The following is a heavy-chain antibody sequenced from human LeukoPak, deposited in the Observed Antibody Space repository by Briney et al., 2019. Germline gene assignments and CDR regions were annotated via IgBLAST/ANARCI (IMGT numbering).Heavy chain of an antibody. CDR2: INWNGGST. V-gene: IGHV3-20*01. CDR1: GFTFSSYW. Sequence: GGSLRLSCAASGFTFSSYWMHWVRQAPGKGLEWVSGINWNGGSTGYADSVKGRFTISRDNAKNSLYLQMNSLRAEDTALYHCARGHYDILTGYYYFDYWGQGTLVTVSS. D-gene: IGHD3-9*01. J-gene: IGHJ4*02. CDR3: ARGHYDILTGYYYFDY.